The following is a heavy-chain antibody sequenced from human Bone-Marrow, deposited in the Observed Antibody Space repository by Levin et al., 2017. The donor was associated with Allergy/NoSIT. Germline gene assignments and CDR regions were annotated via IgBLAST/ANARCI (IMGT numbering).Heavy chain of an antibody. D-gene: IGHD4-17*01. CDR3: ATLYGDRAGPDY. CDR1: GFSFSSYW. V-gene: IGHV3-74*01. J-gene: IGHJ4*02. Sequence: TGGSLRLSCAASGFSFSSYWMHWVRQIPGKGLVWVSRINGDGTTINYEDSVKGRFTISRDNAKNTLDLQMNSLGPEDTAVYYCATLYGDRAGPDYWGQGTLVTVSS. CDR2: INGDGTTI.